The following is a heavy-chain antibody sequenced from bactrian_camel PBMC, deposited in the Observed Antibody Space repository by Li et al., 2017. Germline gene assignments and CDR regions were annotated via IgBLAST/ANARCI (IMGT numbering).Heavy chain of an antibody. Sequence: VQLVESGGGLVRPGGSLRLSCTDSGRGFEHYCMGWFRQTPENERAGVASIDRSGATTYGDSVKGRITVSADNAKNALYPQMNSLKPEDTALLVCGRRCRVTAASRPFSMSITTGARGPRSPSP. CDR1: GRGFEHYC. J-gene: IGHJ4*01. CDR2: IDRSGAT. D-gene: IGHD6*01. CDR3: GRRCRVTAASRPFSMSITT. V-gene: IGHV3S53*01.